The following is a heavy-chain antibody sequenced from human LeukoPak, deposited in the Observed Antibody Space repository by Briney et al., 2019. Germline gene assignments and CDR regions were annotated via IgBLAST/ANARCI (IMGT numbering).Heavy chain of an antibody. CDR2: IYYSGST. D-gene: IGHD3-22*01. CDR1: GGSISSGGYY. J-gene: IGHJ4*02. CDR3: ASGYDSSGYYFNY. Sequence: SQTLSLTCTVSGGSISSGGYYWSWIRQHPGKGLEWIGYIYYSGSTYYNPSLKSRVTISVDTSKNQFSLKLSSVTAADTAVYYCASGYDSSGYYFNYWGQGTLVTVSS. V-gene: IGHV4-31*03.